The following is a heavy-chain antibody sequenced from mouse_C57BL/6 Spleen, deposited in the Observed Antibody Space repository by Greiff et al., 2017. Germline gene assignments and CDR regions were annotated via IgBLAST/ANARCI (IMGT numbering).Heavy chain of an antibody. V-gene: IGHV7-3*01. CDR1: GFTFTDYY. CDR2: TRNKANGYTT. CDR3: ASHQNCYYYAMDY. D-gene: IGHD4-1*01. Sequence: EVMLVESGGGLVQPGGSLSLFCAASGFTFTDYYMSWVRQPPGKALEWLGFTRNKANGYTTEYSASVKGRLTISRDNSQSILDLQMNALRAEDSATYDCASHQNCYYYAMDYWGQGTSVTVSS. J-gene: IGHJ4*01.